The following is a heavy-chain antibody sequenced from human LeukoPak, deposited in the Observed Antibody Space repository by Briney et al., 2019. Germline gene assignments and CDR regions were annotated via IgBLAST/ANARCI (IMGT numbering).Heavy chain of an antibody. D-gene: IGHD2-15*01. V-gene: IGHV4-34*01. CDR2: MNHSGST. CDR3: ATNPGGYCSSSNCFGEAP. Sequence: SETLSLTCAVYGGSFSGYYWSWIRQPPGKGLEWIGEMNHSGSTNYNPSLNSRATISVDTSRNQFSLKLSSVTAADTAVYFCATNPGGYCSSSNCFGEAPWGQGTLVTVSS. CDR1: GGSFSGYY. J-gene: IGHJ5*02.